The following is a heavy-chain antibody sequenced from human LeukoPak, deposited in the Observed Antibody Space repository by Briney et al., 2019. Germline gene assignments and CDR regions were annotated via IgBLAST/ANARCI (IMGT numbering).Heavy chain of an antibody. J-gene: IGHJ1*01. D-gene: IGHD3-22*01. CDR3: ASGYYDSSGYYMEYFQH. Sequence: GGSLRLSCAASGFTVSNNYMNWVRQAPGKGPEWVSLISSGGNTYYSDSVKGRFTISRDNAKNSLYLQMNSLRAEDTAVYYCASGYYDSSGYYMEYFQHWGQGTLVTVSS. CDR1: GFTVSNNY. CDR2: ISSGGNT. V-gene: IGHV3-53*01.